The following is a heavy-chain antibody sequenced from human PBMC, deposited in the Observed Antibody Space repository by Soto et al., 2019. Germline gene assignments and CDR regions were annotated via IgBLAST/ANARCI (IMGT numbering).Heavy chain of an antibody. D-gene: IGHD3-22*01. J-gene: IGHJ4*02. CDR2: IYPGDSYT. V-gene: IGHV5-51*01. CDR3: ARQIYDSDTGPNFQYYFDS. CDR1: GYSFTSYW. Sequence: PGESLNISCTGVGYSFTSYWIAWVRQMPGKGLEWMGIIYPGDSYTRYNPSFQGQVTISADKSITTAYLQWSSLRASDTAMYYCARQIYDSDTGPNFQYYFDSWGQGTPVTVSS.